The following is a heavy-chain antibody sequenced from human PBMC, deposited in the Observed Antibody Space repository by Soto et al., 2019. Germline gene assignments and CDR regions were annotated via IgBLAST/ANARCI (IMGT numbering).Heavy chain of an antibody. D-gene: IGHD6-19*01. CDR2: LKPDGSEK. V-gene: IGHV3-7*03. J-gene: IGHJ4*02. Sequence: GGSLRLSCAAAGFTLSTYWMSWVRQAPGKGLEWVANLKPDGSEKYYGDSVKGRFTISRDDAENSLYLQMNSLRVEDTAMYYCTRGAAVAGIDYWGQGTLVTVSS. CDR3: TRGAAVAGIDY. CDR1: GFTLSTYW.